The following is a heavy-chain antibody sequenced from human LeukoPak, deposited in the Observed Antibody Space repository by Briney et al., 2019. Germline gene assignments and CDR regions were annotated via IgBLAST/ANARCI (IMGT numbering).Heavy chain of an antibody. CDR2: NNTDGTIT. CDR3: ARPGVGFDY. J-gene: IGHJ4*02. V-gene: IGHV3-74*01. Sequence: GGSLRLSCAASGFTFTSYWMHWVRQAPGKGLVWLSRNNTDGTITSYADSLEGRFTISRDNAKNTVYLQMNSLRTEDTAVYYCARPGVGFDYWGQGALVTVSS. CDR1: GFTFTSYW.